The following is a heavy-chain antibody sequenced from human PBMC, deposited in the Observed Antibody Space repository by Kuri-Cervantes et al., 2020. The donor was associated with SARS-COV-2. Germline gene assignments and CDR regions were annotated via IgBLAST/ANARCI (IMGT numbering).Heavy chain of an antibody. Sequence: GGSLRLSCAASGFIVSSSYMSWVRQALGKGLEWVSIIYAGGGTYYADSVKGQFTISRDISKNTVFLQMNRLRPEDTAVYYCARSCTYARCSEYFQHWGQGTLVTVSS. V-gene: IGHV3-66*02. CDR1: GFIVSSSY. CDR2: IYAGGGT. D-gene: IGHD2-8*01. CDR3: ARSCTYARCSEYFQH. J-gene: IGHJ1*01.